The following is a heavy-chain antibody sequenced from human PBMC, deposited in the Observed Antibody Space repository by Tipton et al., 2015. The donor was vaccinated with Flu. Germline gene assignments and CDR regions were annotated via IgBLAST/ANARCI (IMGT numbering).Heavy chain of an antibody. D-gene: IGHD3-9*01. Sequence: SLRLSCAASGVIFSSYAMHWVRQAPGKGLEWVAGIWYDGSNKYYADSVKGRFTISRDNSKNTLYLQMNSLRAEDTAVYYCARGYDILTDGGGYFDYWGQGTLVTVSS. V-gene: IGHV3-33*08. CDR1: GVIFSSYA. CDR2: IWYDGSNK. CDR3: ARGYDILTDGGGYFDY. J-gene: IGHJ4*02.